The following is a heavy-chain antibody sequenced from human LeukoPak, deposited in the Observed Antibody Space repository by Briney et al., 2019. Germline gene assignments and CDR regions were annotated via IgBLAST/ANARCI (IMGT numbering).Heavy chain of an antibody. CDR1: GFTFNSYW. Sequence: GGSLRLSCAASGFTFNSYWMIWVRQAPGKGLEWVANINPDGSGKYYVDSVKGRFTISRDNAKKSLYLQMNSLRAEDTAVYYCASKQGDYWGQGTLVTVSS. CDR2: INPDGSGK. CDR3: ASKQGDY. J-gene: IGHJ4*02. V-gene: IGHV3-7*01.